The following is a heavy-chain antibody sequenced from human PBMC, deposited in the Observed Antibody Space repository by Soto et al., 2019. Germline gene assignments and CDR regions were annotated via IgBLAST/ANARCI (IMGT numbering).Heavy chain of an antibody. CDR2: ISGSAVST. D-gene: IGHD6-19*01. CDR1: GFTFSSYT. J-gene: IGHJ6*02. CDR3: AIAIAVGGWKNYYYYYVMDV. Sequence: GGSLRLSCAASGFTFSSYTMSRVRQAPGKGLEWVSGISGSAVSTYYADSVKGRFTISRDNSKNTLYLQMNSLRAEDTAVYYCAIAIAVGGWKNYYYYYVMDVWGQGTTVTVSS. V-gene: IGHV3-23*01.